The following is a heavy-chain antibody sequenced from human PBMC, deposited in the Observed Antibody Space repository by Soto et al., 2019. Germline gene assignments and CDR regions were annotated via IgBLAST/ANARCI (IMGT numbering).Heavy chain of an antibody. J-gene: IGHJ3*02. D-gene: IGHD3-3*01. Sequence: GGSLRLSCAASGFTFSSYSMNWVRQAPGKGLEWVSSISSSSSYIYYADSVKGRFTISRDNAKNSLYLQMNSLRAEDTAVYYCARSKIVLGRFLEWYDAFDIWGQGTMVTVSS. CDR1: GFTFSSYS. CDR3: ARSKIVLGRFLEWYDAFDI. CDR2: ISSSSSYI. V-gene: IGHV3-21*01.